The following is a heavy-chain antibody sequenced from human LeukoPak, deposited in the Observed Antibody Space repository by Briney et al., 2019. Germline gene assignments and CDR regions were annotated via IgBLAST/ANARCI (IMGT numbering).Heavy chain of an antibody. D-gene: IGHD6-19*01. J-gene: IGHJ4*02. Sequence: GGSLRLSCAASGFTFSDQSMNWVRQAPGKGLEWVSYISSSGSTIYYADSVKGRFTISRDNAKNSLYLQMNSLRAEDTAVYYCARDSSGWSDYWGQGTLVTVSS. CDR3: ARDSSGWSDY. CDR1: GFTFSDQS. CDR2: ISSSGSTI. V-gene: IGHV3-11*01.